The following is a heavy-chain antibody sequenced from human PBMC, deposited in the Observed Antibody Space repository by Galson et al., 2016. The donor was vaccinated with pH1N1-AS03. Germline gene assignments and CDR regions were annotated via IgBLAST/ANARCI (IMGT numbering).Heavy chain of an antibody. D-gene: IGHD2-2*01. CDR3: AKGNYQLLNYYYYMDV. J-gene: IGHJ6*03. CDR1: GGSFSTYA. V-gene: IGHV1-69*13. Sequence: SVKVSCKASGGSFSTYAITWVRQAPGQGLEWMGGIIPVFGTTGFAQKFQDRVSITADESTSTAFMELSSLRSEDTAVYYCAKGNYQLLNYYYYMDVWGKGTTVTVSS. CDR2: IIPVFGTT.